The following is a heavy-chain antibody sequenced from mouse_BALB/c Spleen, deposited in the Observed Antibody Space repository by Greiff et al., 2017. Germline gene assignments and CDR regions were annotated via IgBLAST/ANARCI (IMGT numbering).Heavy chain of an antibody. Sequence: EVQRVESGPGLVKPSQSLSLTCTVTGYSITSDYAWNWIRQFPGNKLEWMGYISYSGSTSYNPSLKSRISITRDTSKNQFFLQLNSVTTEDTASYYCARDGYYTAMDYWGQGTSVTVSS. CDR3: ARDGYYTAMDY. V-gene: IGHV3-2*02. J-gene: IGHJ4*01. CDR2: ISYSGST. CDR1: GYSITSDYA. D-gene: IGHD2-3*01.